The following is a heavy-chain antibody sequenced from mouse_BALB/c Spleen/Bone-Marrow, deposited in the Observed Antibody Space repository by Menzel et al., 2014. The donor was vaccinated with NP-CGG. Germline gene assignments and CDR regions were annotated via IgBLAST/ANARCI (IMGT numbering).Heavy chain of an antibody. CDR2: INPSSAYT. J-gene: IGHJ4*01. V-gene: IGHV1-4*01. D-gene: IGHD1-1*01. CDR1: GYTFTRYT. Sequence: QVQLQQSGAELARPGASVKMSCQASGYTFTRYTMHWEKQRPGQGLEWIGYINPSSAYTNYNQKFKDKATLTADKSSSTAYMQLSCLTSEDSAVYYCTIRYYAMDYWGQGTSVTVSS. CDR3: TIRYYAMDY.